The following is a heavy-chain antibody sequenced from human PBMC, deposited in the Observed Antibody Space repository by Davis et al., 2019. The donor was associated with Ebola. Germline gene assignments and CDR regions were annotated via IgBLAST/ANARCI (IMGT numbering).Heavy chain of an antibody. J-gene: IGHJ6*02. CDR3: ARVSTMVRSYGMDV. Sequence: MPSETLSLTCTVSGGSISSYYWRWIRQPPGKGLEWIGYIYYSGSTNYKPSLKSRVTISVDKSKNQFSLKLSSVTAADTAVYYCARVSTMVRSYGMDVWGQGTTVTVSS. D-gene: IGHD3-10*01. V-gene: IGHV4-59*12. CDR1: GGSISSYY. CDR2: IYYSGST.